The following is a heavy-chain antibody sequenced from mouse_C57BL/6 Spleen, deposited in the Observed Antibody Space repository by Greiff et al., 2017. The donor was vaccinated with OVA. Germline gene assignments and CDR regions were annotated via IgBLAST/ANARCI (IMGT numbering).Heavy chain of an antibody. D-gene: IGHD2-10*02. Sequence: VKLVESGAELVKPGASVKLSCKASGYTFTDYTIHWVKQRSGQGLEWIGWFYPGSGSIKYNEKFKDKATLTADKSSSTVYMELSRLTSEDSAVYFCARHEEGYGIFDYWGQGTTLTVSS. V-gene: IGHV1-62-2*01. J-gene: IGHJ2*01. CDR1: GYTFTDYT. CDR3: ARHEEGYGIFDY. CDR2: FYPGSGSI.